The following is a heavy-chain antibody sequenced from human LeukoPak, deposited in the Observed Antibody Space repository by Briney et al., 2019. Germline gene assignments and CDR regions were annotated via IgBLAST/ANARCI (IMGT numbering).Heavy chain of an antibody. CDR1: GFTVSSNY. CDR3: ARDFYYQDAFDI. V-gene: IGHV3-66*01. J-gene: IGHJ3*02. D-gene: IGHD1-26*01. Sequence: GGSLRLSCAASGFTVSSNYMSWVRQAPGKGLEWVSVIYSGGSTYYVDSVKGRFTISRDNSKNTLYLQMNSLRAEDTAVYYCARDFYYQDAFDIWGQGTMVTVSS. CDR2: IYSGGST.